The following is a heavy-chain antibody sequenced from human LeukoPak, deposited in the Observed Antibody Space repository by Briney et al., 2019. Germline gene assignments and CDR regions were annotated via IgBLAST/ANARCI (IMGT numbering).Heavy chain of an antibody. Sequence: GGSLRLSCAASGFTFSSYSMNWVRQAPGEGLEWVSSISSSSSYIYYADSVKGRFTISRDNAKNSLYLQMNSLRAEDTAVYYCARDYYGDYGNWFDPWGQGTLVTVSS. V-gene: IGHV3-21*01. D-gene: IGHD4-17*01. CDR2: ISSSSSYI. J-gene: IGHJ5*02. CDR1: GFTFSSYS. CDR3: ARDYYGDYGNWFDP.